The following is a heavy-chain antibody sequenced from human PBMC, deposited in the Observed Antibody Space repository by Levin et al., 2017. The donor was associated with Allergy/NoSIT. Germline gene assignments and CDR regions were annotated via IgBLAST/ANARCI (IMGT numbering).Heavy chain of an antibody. Sequence: GESLKISCKGSGYSFTSYWISWVRQMPGKGLEWMGRIDPSDSYTNYSPSFQGHVTISADKSISTAYLQWSSLKASDTAMYYCATDVPDQVAGDYWGQGTLVTVSS. CDR3: ATDVPDQVAGDY. V-gene: IGHV5-10-1*01. CDR1: GYSFTSYW. D-gene: IGHD6-19*01. J-gene: IGHJ4*02. CDR2: IDPSDSYT.